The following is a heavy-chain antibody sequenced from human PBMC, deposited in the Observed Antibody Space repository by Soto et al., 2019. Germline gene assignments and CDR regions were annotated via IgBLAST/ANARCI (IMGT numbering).Heavy chain of an antibody. CDR2: ISYDGSNK. V-gene: IGHV3-30*18. Sequence: TGGSLILSCAASGFTFSSYCMHWVRQAPGKGLEWVAVISYDGSNKYYADSVKGRFTISRDNSKNTLYLQMNSLRTEDTAVYYCAKDRRGITMAYWGQGTLVTVSS. CDR1: GFTFSSYC. CDR3: AKDRRGITMAY. D-gene: IGHD3-10*01. J-gene: IGHJ4*02.